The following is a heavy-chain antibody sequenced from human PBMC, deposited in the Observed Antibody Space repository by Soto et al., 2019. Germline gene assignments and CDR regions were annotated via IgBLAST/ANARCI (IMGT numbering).Heavy chain of an antibody. Sequence: ASVQVSCKASGVTFSSYAISWVRQAPGQGLEWMGGIIPIFGTANYAQKFQGRVTITADESTSTAYMELSSLRSEDTAVYSCVSGGSGNYYYYYGMDVWGQGTTVTVSS. CDR3: VSGGSGNYYYYYGMDV. CDR1: GVTFSSYA. D-gene: IGHD3-10*01. J-gene: IGHJ6*02. CDR2: IIPIFGTA. V-gene: IGHV1-69*13.